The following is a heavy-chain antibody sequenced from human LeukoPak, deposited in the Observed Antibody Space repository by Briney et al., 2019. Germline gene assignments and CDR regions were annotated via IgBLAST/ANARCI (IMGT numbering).Heavy chain of an antibody. CDR1: GGSFSGYY. D-gene: IGHD5-12*01. Sequence: PSETLSLTCAVSGGSFSGYYWSWIRQPAGKGLEWIGEISHSGSTNYSPSLKSRVTISVDTSKNQFSLNLSSVTAADTAVYYCARALVRATMVWYFDLWGRGTLVTVSS. J-gene: IGHJ2*01. V-gene: IGHV4-34*01. CDR2: ISHSGST. CDR3: ARALVRATMVWYFDL.